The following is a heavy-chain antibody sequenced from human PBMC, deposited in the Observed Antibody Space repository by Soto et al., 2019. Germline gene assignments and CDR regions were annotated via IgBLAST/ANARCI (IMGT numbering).Heavy chain of an antibody. CDR2: INLFDGGT. Sequence: QVQLVQSGAEVKKPGASVKVSCKASGYTFTNYHMHWVRQAPGLGLEWMGTINLFDGGTTYTQRFQCRVTMTRDTCTRTGYMELRSLRSEDTAVYYCASELTGTAYCALWGRGTLVTVSS. V-gene: IGHV1-46*01. CDR1: GYTFTNYH. D-gene: IGHD1-20*01. J-gene: IGHJ2*01. CDR3: ASELTGTAYCAL.